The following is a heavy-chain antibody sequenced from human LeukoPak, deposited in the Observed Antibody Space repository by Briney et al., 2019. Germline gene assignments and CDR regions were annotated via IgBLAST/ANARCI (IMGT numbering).Heavy chain of an antibody. J-gene: IGHJ4*02. CDR3: VRAPPXXGXNX. D-gene: IGHD3-16*01. CDR2: MSPNSGNT. Sequence: ASVKVSCKASGYTFTSYDINWVRQATEQGLEWLGWMSPNSGNTGYAQKFQGRVTMTRNTSITTAYMELSSLRSEDTAVYYCVRAPPXXGXNXWGXGTLVTVSS. CDR1: GYTFTSYD. V-gene: IGHV1-8*01.